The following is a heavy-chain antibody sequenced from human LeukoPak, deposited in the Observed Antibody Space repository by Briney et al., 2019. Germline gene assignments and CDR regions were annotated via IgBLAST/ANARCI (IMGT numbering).Heavy chain of an antibody. CDR2: IYHSGST. Sequence: PSETLSLTCAVSGYSISSGYYWCWIRQPPGKGLEWIGSIYHSGSTYYNPSLKSRVTISVGTSKNQFSLKLSSVTAADTAVYYCARILGGSGTQYYMDVWGKGTTVTVSS. J-gene: IGHJ6*03. D-gene: IGHD3-10*01. CDR1: GYSISSGYY. CDR3: ARILGGSGTQYYMDV. V-gene: IGHV4-38-2*01.